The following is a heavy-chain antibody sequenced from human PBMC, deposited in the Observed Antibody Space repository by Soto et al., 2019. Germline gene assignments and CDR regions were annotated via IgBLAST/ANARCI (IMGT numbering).Heavy chain of an antibody. CDR3: ARDSQGTSSLTHY. Sequence: QVQLVQSGADVKKPGASVKVSCKASGYTFSKFFIHWVRQAPGQGLEWLGFVHPGSGSANYAQKFPGRVSMPSDTSMSTVYLQLSRLRSDATAMYYCARDSQGTSSLTHYWGQGTLVTVSS. CDR1: GYTFSKFF. D-gene: IGHD6-6*01. V-gene: IGHV1-46*01. J-gene: IGHJ4*02. CDR2: VHPGSGSA.